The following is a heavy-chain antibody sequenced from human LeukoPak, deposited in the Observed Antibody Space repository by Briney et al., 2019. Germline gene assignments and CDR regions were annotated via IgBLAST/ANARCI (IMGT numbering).Heavy chain of an antibody. CDR2: INPNSDGI. D-gene: IGHD2-2*01. CDR3: ARVKALGIGGCTTVLEP. J-gene: IGHJ5*02. CDR1: GYTFNDYY. Sequence: GAPVKVSCKTSGYTFNDYYIHSVRQAPGQGLEWMGWINPNSDGINSAQRFQGRVTMTRDTSISTAYMELSTLRSDDTAVYYCARVKALGIGGCTTVLEPWGQGTLVTVSS. V-gene: IGHV1-2*02.